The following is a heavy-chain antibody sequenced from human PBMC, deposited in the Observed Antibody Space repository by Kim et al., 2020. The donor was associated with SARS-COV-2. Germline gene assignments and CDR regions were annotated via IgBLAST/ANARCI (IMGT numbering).Heavy chain of an antibody. Sequence: GGPLRLSCAASGSIFSDHHLDWVRQAPGKGLEWVGRSTNKADSYTTLYAASVKGRFTISRDESKNSLYLQMNSLKTEDTAVYYCAKWDVWGQGTTVTVSS. CDR3: AKWDV. CDR2: STNKADSYTT. J-gene: IGHJ6*02. CDR1: GSIFSDHH. V-gene: IGHV3-72*01.